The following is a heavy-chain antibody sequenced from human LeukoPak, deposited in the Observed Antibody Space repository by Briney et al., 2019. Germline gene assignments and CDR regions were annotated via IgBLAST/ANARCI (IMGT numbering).Heavy chain of an antibody. Sequence: GGSLRLSCAASGFTFSSYAMHWVRQAPGKGLEYVSAISSNGGSTYYANSVKGRFTISRDNSKNTLYLQMGSLRAEDMAVYYCARDLGSVVVPGDYWGQGTLVTVSS. J-gene: IGHJ4*02. D-gene: IGHD2-2*01. CDR2: ISSNGGST. CDR1: GFTFSSYA. V-gene: IGHV3-64*01. CDR3: ARDLGSVVVPGDY.